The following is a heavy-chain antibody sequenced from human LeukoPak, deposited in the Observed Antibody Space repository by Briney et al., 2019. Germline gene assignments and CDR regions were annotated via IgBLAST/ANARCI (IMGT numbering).Heavy chain of an antibody. Sequence: PGGSLRLSCAASGFTFSNYWMSWVRQAPGKGLEWVANIKQDRSGKYYVDSVKGRFTISRDNDKNSLYLQMNSLRAEDAAVYYCASGRQLGYWGQGTLVTVSS. D-gene: IGHD6-13*01. CDR2: IKQDRSGK. CDR3: ASGRQLGY. J-gene: IGHJ4*02. CDR1: GFTFSNYW. V-gene: IGHV3-7*01.